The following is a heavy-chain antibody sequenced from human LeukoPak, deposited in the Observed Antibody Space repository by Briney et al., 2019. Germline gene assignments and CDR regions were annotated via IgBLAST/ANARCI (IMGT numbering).Heavy chain of an antibody. Sequence: GGSLRLSYAASGFTFSNAWMTWVRQAPGKGLEWVGRIKSKTDGGTTDYAAPVKGRFTISRDDSKNTLYLQMNSLKTEDTAVYYCTTDSKVATISYYYYYGMDVWGQGTTVTVSS. CDR3: TTDSKVATISYYYYYGMDV. CDR1: GFTFSNAW. D-gene: IGHD5-12*01. J-gene: IGHJ6*02. CDR2: IKSKTDGGTT. V-gene: IGHV3-15*01.